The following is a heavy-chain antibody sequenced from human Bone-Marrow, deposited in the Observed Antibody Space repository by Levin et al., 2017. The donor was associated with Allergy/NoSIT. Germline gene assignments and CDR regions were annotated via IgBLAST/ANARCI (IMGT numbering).Heavy chain of an antibody. CDR3: ARDGGVQVGGDY. CDR2: IYSEGTT. J-gene: IGHJ4*02. V-gene: IGHV3-66*01. CDR1: GFSVSSNY. D-gene: IGHD2-8*02. Sequence: HPGGSLRLSCVASGFSVSSNYMRWLRQAPGKGLEWVSLIYSEGTTDYADSVKGRFTISRDKSKNTLYLQMNSLRVEDTAVYYCARDGGVQVGGDYVGQGTLVTVSS.